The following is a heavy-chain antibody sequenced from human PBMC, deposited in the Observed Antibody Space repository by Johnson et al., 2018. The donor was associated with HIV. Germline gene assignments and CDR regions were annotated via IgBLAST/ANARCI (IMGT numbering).Heavy chain of an antibody. CDR2: ISYDGSNE. CDR3: ARSSGYYGTDAFDI. D-gene: IGHD3-22*01. CDR1: GFAFSNYA. Sequence: QMLLVESGGGVVQPGGSLRLSCAASGFAFSNYAMHWVRQAPGKGLEWMAIISYDGSNEYYADSVKGRFTISRDNSKNTLYLHMSSLRAEDTALYYCARSSGYYGTDAFDIWGQGTMVTVSS. J-gene: IGHJ3*02. V-gene: IGHV3-30-3*01.